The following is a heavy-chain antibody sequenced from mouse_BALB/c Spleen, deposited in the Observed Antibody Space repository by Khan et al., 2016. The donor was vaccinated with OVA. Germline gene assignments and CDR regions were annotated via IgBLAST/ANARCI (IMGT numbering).Heavy chain of an antibody. D-gene: IGHD1-2*01. CDR3: ARTARIKY. J-gene: IGHJ2*01. CDR1: GYSITSGYG. CDR2: ISYSGST. Sequence: QLEESGPGLVKPSQSLSLTCTVTGYSITSGYGWNWIRQFPGNKLEWMGYISYSGSTNYNPSLKSRISITRDTSKNQFFLQLTSVTTEDKATYYCARTARIKYWGQGTTLTVSS. V-gene: IGHV3-2*02.